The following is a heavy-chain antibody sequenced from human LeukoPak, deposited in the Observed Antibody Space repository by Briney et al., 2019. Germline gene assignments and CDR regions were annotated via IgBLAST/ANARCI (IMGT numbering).Heavy chain of an antibody. D-gene: IGHD2-21*01. V-gene: IGHV4-59*01. CDR1: GASIISSY. Sequence: SETLSLTCTVSGASIISSYGSWIRQPPGEGLEWIGYIYHSGSTNYSPSLKSGVTLSVDTSKNQFWLKVSSVTAADTAVYYCARIASAYYYGMDVWGQGTTVTVSS. CDR2: IYHSGST. J-gene: IGHJ6*02. CDR3: ARIASAYYYGMDV.